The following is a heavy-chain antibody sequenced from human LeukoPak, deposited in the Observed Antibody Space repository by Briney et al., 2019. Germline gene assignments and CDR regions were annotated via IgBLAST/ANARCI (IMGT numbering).Heavy chain of an antibody. D-gene: IGHD6-6*01. V-gene: IGHV4-59*08. CDR1: GGSISSYH. Sequence: TSETLSLTCSVSGGSISSYHWSWIRQPPGKGLEYIGYSYYSGSTDYNPSLKSRVTISVDTSNQFSLMLTTVTAADTAVYYCARQSIAARRAFDIWGQGTMVTVSS. CDR3: ARQSIAARRAFDI. CDR2: SYYSGST. J-gene: IGHJ3*02.